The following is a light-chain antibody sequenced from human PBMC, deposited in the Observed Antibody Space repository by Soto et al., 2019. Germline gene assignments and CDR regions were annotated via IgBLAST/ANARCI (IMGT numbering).Light chain of an antibody. CDR1: SSDVGGYNY. V-gene: IGLV2-14*01. Sequence: QSALTQPASVSGSPGQSIAISCTGTSSDVGGYNYVSWYQQHPGKAPKLIIYDVTNRPSGVSNRFSGSKSGNTASLIISGLQAEDEADYYCSSYTSSSTYVFGTGTKVTVL. J-gene: IGLJ1*01. CDR2: DVT. CDR3: SSYTSSSTYV.